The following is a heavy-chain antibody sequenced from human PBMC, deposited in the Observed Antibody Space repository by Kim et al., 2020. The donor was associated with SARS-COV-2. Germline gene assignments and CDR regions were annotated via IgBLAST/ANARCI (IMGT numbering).Heavy chain of an antibody. CDR2: ISAYNGNT. Sequence: ASVKVSCKASGYTFYNYSISWVRQAPGQGLEYMGWISAYNGNTNYAQKFQGRVTMTTDTSTSTAYMELRSLRSDDTAVYYCARDTVRTTVTSYADYWGQG. CDR1: GYTFYNYS. V-gene: IGHV1-18*01. J-gene: IGHJ4*02. CDR3: ARDTVRTTVTSYADY. D-gene: IGHD4-17*01.